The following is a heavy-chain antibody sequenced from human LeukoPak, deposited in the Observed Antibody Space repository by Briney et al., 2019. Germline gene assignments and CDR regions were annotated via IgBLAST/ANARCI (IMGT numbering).Heavy chain of an antibody. V-gene: IGHV3-11*01. CDR2: INIGGTNT. CDR3: ATDGAGFDT. Sequence: PGGSLRLSCAASGFTFNDYYMSWIRRAPGKGLEWLSYINIGGTNTHYADSVKGRFTISRDNAKKSLYLEMNNLRAEDRAVYYCATDGAGFDTWGQGVLVTVSS. CDR1: GFTFNDYY. J-gene: IGHJ5*02.